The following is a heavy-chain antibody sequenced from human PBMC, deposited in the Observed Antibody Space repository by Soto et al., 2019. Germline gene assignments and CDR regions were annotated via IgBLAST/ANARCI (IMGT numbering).Heavy chain of an antibody. V-gene: IGHV3-33*01. J-gene: IGHJ6*02. Sequence: QVQLVESGGNMVQPGRSLRLSCAASGFTFGNNAMHWVRHAAGKGLEWVAQIWFDGNNKYYTDSVKGRFTISRDNLKNTVYLQMDSLTADDTAVYYCARDGQQLAPYAMDVWGQGTTVIVSS. D-gene: IGHD6-13*01. CDR1: GFTFGNNA. CDR3: ARDGQQLAPYAMDV. CDR2: IWFDGNNK.